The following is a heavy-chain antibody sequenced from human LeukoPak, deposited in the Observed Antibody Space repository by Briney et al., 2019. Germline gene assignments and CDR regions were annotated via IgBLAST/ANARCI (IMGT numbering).Heavy chain of an antibody. CDR1: GGSISSSNW. CDR2: IYYSGST. V-gene: IGHV4-39*01. Sequence: SETLSLTCAVSGGSISSSNWWSWVRQPPGKGLEWIGSIYYSGSTYHNPSLKSRVTISVDTSKNQFSLKLSSVTAADTAVYYCARHSVGTKAFDIWGQGTMVTVSS. J-gene: IGHJ3*02. D-gene: IGHD1-26*01. CDR3: ARHSVGTKAFDI.